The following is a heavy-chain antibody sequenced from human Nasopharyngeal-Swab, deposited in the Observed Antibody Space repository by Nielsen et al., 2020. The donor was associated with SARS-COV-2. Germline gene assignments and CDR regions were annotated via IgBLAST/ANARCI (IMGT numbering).Heavy chain of an antibody. V-gene: IGHV3-30*18. CDR1: GFTFSSYG. J-gene: IGHJ3*02. D-gene: IGHD3-16*01. Sequence: GESLKISCAASGFTFSSYGMHWVRQAPGKGLEWVAVISYDGSNKYYADSVKGRFTISRDNSKNTLYLQMNSLRAEDTAVYYCANLGLGRYEGVGAFDIWGQGTMVTVSS. CDR3: ANLGLGRYEGVGAFDI. CDR2: ISYDGSNK.